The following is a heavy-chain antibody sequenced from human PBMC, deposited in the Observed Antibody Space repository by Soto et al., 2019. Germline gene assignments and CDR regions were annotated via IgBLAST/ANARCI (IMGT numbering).Heavy chain of an antibody. CDR3: AGGQEGVVATH. D-gene: IGHD5-12*01. J-gene: IGHJ4*02. CDR2: VKDGGHT. Sequence: QVQLQQWGAGLLKPSETLSLNCAVTSGSLSGYYWSWIRQPPGKGLEWIGEVKDGGHTNYSPSLRGRVTISSDTSNNQFSLRLNSVTAADTGVYYCAGGQEGVVATHWDQGSLVTVSS. V-gene: IGHV4-34*01. CDR1: SGSLSGYY.